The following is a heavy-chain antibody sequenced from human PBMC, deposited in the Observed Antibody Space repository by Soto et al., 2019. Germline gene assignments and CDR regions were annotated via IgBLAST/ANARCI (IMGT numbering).Heavy chain of an antibody. Sequence: PGGSLRLSCAASGFTFSSYGMHWVRQAPGKGLEWVAVILYDGSNKFYADSVKGRFTISRDNSKNTLYLQMNSLRAEDTAVYYCARDFPELLRYFDTIPPRNSGAFDIWGQGTMVTVSS. J-gene: IGHJ3*02. CDR2: ILYDGSNK. D-gene: IGHD3-9*01. CDR3: ARDFPELLRYFDTIPPRNSGAFDI. V-gene: IGHV3-33*01. CDR1: GFTFSSYG.